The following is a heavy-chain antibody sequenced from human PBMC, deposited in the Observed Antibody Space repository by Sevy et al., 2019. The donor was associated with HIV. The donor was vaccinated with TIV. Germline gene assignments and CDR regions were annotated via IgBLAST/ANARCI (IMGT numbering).Heavy chain of an antibody. V-gene: IGHV3-30-3*01. CDR2: ISYDGSNK. J-gene: IGHJ4*02. Sequence: GGSLRLSCAASGFTFSSYAMHWVRQAPGKGLEWVAVISYDGSNKYYADSVKGRFTISRDNSKNTLYLQMNSLRAEDTAVYYCARDRANPAMYYFDYWGQGTLVIVSS. CDR1: GFTFSSYA. CDR3: ARDRANPAMYYFDY.